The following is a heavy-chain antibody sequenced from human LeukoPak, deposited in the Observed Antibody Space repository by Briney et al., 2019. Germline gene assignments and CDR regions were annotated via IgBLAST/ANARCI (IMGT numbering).Heavy chain of an antibody. CDR1: GFTFSTNA. J-gene: IGHJ5*02. CDR3: AKTGSTVTALNWFDP. V-gene: IGHV3-23*01. Sequence: GGSLRLSCAASGFTFSTNAMSWVRQAPGKGLERVSGISRSGGSTYYADSVKGRFTISRDNSKNTLYLQMNSLRGEDTAVYYCAKTGSTVTALNWFDPWGQGTLVTVSS. CDR2: ISRSGGST. D-gene: IGHD4-17*01.